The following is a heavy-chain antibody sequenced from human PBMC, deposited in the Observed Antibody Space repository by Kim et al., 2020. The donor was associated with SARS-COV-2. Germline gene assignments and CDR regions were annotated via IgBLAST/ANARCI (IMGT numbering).Heavy chain of an antibody. CDR1: EYTFNNYW. D-gene: IGHD1-26*01. V-gene: IGHV5-51*01. CDR3: ARAPIGTFSPYYFDY. J-gene: IGHJ4*02. CDR2: IYPGDSDT. Sequence: GESLKISCKASEYTFNNYWIGWVRQMPGKGLQWLGIIYPGDSDTKYNPSVQGQVTISADWSLTTAYLQWSSLKASDTAIYYCARAPIGTFSPYYFDYWGQGTLVTVSS.